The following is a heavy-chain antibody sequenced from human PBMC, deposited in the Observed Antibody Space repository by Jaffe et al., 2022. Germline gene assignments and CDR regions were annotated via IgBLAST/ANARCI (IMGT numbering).Heavy chain of an antibody. CDR2: VIHTGNN. CDR3: ARATYRDFLSGYSTAFDS. D-gene: IGHD3-3*01. V-gene: IGHV4-34*02. J-gene: IGHJ3*01. CDR1: GGPFTGQY. Sequence: QVPLQQWGAGLVRPSETLSLTCAVYGGPFTGQYWTWVRQPPGKGLEWLGEVIHTGNNNYNPSLTSRIVMSVDKSKKQFTLRLRSVTAADTAMYFCARATYRDFLSGYSTAFDSWGQGTMVIVSS.